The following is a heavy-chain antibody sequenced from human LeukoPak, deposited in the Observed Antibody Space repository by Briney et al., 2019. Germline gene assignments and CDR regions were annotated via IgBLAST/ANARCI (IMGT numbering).Heavy chain of an antibody. J-gene: IGHJ4*02. CDR3: ARGLGAYCSGDSCTFDN. V-gene: IGHV3-21*06. CDR2: ISSSSSYI. D-gene: IGHD2-15*01. CDR1: EFTFSIYS. Sequence: GGSLRLSCSASEFTFSIYSINCVRQSPGKGLEWVSSISSSSSYIYYADSVKGRFTISRDNAKNRLYLQMNSLRAEDTAVYYCARGLGAYCSGDSCTFDNWGQGTLVTVSS.